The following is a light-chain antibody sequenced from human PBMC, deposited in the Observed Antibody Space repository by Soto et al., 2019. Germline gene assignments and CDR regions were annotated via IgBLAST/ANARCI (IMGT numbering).Light chain of an antibody. CDR3: QQYNNWPPLT. J-gene: IGKJ4*01. V-gene: IGKV1-27*01. CDR2: SAS. Sequence: VARVTITCRPSRGIGNALAWYQQKPGTVPKLLIHSASTLQSGVPSRFSGSGSGTDFTLTISSLQSEDFAVYYCQQYNNWPPLTFGGGTKVDIK. CDR1: RGIGNA.